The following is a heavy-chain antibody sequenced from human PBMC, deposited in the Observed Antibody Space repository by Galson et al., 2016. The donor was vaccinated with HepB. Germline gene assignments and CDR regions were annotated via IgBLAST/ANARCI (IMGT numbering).Heavy chain of an antibody. D-gene: IGHD1-26*01. CDR2: IYYVGRA. J-gene: IGHJ4*02. V-gene: IGHV4-39*02. CDR1: GDSIGSSSCH. Sequence: SETLSLTCRVSGDSIGSSSCHWAWIRQPPGKGLEWIGSIYYVGRAYYRSSLKSRLTISLDPAKNHISLNLTSVTAADTAVYYCATVPGWESGIYDHWGQGTLVSVSS. CDR3: ATVPGWESGIYDH.